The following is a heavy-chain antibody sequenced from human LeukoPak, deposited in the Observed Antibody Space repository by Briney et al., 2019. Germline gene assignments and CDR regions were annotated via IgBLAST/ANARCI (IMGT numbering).Heavy chain of an antibody. J-gene: IGHJ4*02. V-gene: IGHV4-31*03. CDR2: IYYSGST. CDR1: GGSISSGGYY. Sequence: SETLSLTCTVSGGSISSGGYYWSWIRQHPGKGLEWIGYIYYSGSTYYNPSLKSRVSISVDTSKNQLSLKLSSVTAADTAVYYCARGGGFTVSDFDYWGQGTLVTVSS. CDR3: ARGGGFTVSDFDY. D-gene: IGHD4-11*01.